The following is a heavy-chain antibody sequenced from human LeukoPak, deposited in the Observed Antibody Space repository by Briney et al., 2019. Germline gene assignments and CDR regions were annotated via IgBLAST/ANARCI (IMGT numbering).Heavy chain of an antibody. V-gene: IGHV1-46*01. CDR2: INPSGGST. Sequence: ASVKVSCKASGYTFTSYYMHWVRQAPRQGLEWMGIINPSGGSTSYAQKFQGRVTMTRDTSTSTVYMELSSLRSEDTAVYYCARDGGSDAFDIWGQGTMVTVSS. CDR3: ARDGGSDAFDI. CDR1: GYTFTSYY. J-gene: IGHJ3*02.